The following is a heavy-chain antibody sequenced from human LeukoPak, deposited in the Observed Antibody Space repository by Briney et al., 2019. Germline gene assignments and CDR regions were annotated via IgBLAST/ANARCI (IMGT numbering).Heavy chain of an antibody. CDR1: GFTFNNYA. Sequence: GGSLRLSCAASGFTFNNYAMHWVRQAPGKGLEWVALISHDGSAPFYADSVKGRFIISKDSPQNTLYLQMDSLRPEDTAVYYCARERRGYYAEYWGQGTLVTVSS. D-gene: IGHD3-3*01. V-gene: IGHV3-30*04. CDR2: ISHDGSAP. CDR3: ARERRGYYAEY. J-gene: IGHJ4*02.